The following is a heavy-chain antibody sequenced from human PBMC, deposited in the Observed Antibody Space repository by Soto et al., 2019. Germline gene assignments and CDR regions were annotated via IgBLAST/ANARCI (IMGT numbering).Heavy chain of an antibody. CDR2: VSNTGGTT. D-gene: IGHD6-6*01. V-gene: IGHV3-23*01. CDR1: GFTFSSYS. Sequence: GGSLRLSCSASGFTFSSYSVSWVRQPPGKGLEWVSDVSNTGGTTNYADSVKGRFTVSRDNSKNTVYLQMNSLRAEDTAVYYCSKGSASSGWLTHDYWGQGTLVTV. CDR3: SKGSASSGWLTHDY. J-gene: IGHJ4*02.